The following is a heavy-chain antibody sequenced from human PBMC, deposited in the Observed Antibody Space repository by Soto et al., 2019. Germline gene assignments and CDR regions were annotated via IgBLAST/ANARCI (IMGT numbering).Heavy chain of an antibody. D-gene: IGHD6-19*01. V-gene: IGHV3-23*01. CDR2: MSGTGAYI. J-gene: IGHJ4*02. Sequence: EVQLLESGGGLVQPGRSLRLSCAASGFTFSRYALTWVRQAPGKGLEWVSVMSGTGAYIYYAESVKGRFSISRDNSKNTGFLQKNSLRAEDTAIYYGAKGIGGSSGWSCLDFWGQGTLVTVSS. CDR3: AKGIGGSSGWSCLDF. CDR1: GFTFSRYA.